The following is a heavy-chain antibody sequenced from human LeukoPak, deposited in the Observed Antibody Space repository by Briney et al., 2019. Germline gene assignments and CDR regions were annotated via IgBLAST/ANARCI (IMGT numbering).Heavy chain of an antibody. Sequence: ASVKVSCKASGYTFTGYYMHWVRQAPGQGLERMGWINPNSGGTNYTQKFQGRVTMTRDTSISTAYMELSRLRSDDTAVYYCARDSGMDYYDSSGYYYVLLRNWGQGTLITVSS. CDR2: INPNSGGT. D-gene: IGHD3-22*01. J-gene: IGHJ4*02. CDR1: GYTFTGYY. V-gene: IGHV1-2*02. CDR3: ARDSGMDYYDSSGYYYVLLRN.